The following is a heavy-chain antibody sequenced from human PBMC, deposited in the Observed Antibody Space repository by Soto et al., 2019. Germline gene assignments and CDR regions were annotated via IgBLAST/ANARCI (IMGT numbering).Heavy chain of an antibody. V-gene: IGHV3-23*01. CDR3: AKTIQLWLFDGMDV. CDR1: GFAFSSYA. CDR2: ISGSGGST. J-gene: IGHJ6*02. D-gene: IGHD5-18*01. Sequence: GGSLRLSCAASGFAFSSYAMSWFRQAPGKGLEWVSAISGSGGSTYYADSVKGRFTISRDNSKNTLYLQMNSLRAEDTAVYYCAKTIQLWLFDGMDVWGQGTTVTVSS.